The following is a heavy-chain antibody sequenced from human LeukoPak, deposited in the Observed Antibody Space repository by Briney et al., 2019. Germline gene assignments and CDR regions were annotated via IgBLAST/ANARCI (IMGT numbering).Heavy chain of an antibody. CDR3: ARDFFGDYNLGDFDY. D-gene: IGHD4-17*01. J-gene: IGHJ4*02. CDR2: INPNSGGT. CDR1: GYTFTGYY. V-gene: IGHV1-2*02. Sequence: ASVKVSCKASGYTFTGYYMHWVRQAPGQGLEWMGWINPNSGGTNYAQKFQGRVTMTRDTSINTAYMELNRLRSDDTAVYYCARDFFGDYNLGDFDYWGQGTLVTVSS.